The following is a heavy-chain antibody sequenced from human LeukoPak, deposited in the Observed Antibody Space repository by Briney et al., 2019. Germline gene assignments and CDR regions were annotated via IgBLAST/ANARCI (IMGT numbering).Heavy chain of an antibody. V-gene: IGHV3-74*03. CDR3: ARDPDNYYDSSGYPVDY. D-gene: IGHD3-22*01. J-gene: IGHJ4*02. CDR1: GFTFSLYL. CDR2: INSDGSST. Sequence: GGSLRLSCAASGFTFSLYLMHWVRHAPGKGLEWVSHINSDGSSTTNAGSVKGRFTISRDNARNTLYLQMNSLRAEDTAVYYCARDPDNYYDSSGYPVDYWGQGTLVTVSS.